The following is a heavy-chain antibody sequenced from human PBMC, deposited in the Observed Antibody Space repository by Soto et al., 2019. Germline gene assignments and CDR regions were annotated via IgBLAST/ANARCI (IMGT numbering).Heavy chain of an antibody. Sequence: ASVKVSCKASGGTFSSYAISWVRQAPGQGLEWMGGIIPIFGTANYAQKFQGRVTITADESTSTAYMELSSLRSEDTAVYYCARDQYDCSGGSCYQSNWFDPWGQGTLVTVSS. V-gene: IGHV1-69*13. CDR3: ARDQYDCSGGSCYQSNWFDP. CDR2: IIPIFGTA. J-gene: IGHJ5*02. CDR1: GGTFSSYA. D-gene: IGHD2-15*01.